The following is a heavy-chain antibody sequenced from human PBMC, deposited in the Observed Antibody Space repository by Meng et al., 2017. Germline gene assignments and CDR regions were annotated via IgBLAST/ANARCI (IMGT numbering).Heavy chain of an antibody. J-gene: IGHJ4*02. V-gene: IGHV6-1*01. CDR2: AYYRSKWYH. CDR3: ARGSYSFNS. D-gene: IGHD1-26*01. CDR1: GDRVSSNSAA. Sequence: LQPSGPGLVKPSQTLSLICAISGDRVSSNSAAWNWIRQSPSRGLEWLGRAYYRSKWYHDYAESVKSRISIDPDTSKNQFSLQLRSVTPEDSAVYYCARGSYSFNSWGQRTLVTVSS.